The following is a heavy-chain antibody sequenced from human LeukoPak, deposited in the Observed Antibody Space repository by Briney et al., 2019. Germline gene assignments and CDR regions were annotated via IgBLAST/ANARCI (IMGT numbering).Heavy chain of an antibody. CDR3: ARVLVCGGDCYSWDYYYYYMDV. Sequence: SETLSLTCTVSGGSISSSSYYWGWIRQPPGKGLEGIGSIYYSGSTYYNPSLKSRVTISVDTSKNQFSLKLSSVTAADTAVYYCARVLVCGGDCYSWDYYYYYMDVWGKGTTVTVSS. CDR2: IYYSGST. D-gene: IGHD2-21*02. V-gene: IGHV4-39*07. CDR1: GGSISSSSYY. J-gene: IGHJ6*03.